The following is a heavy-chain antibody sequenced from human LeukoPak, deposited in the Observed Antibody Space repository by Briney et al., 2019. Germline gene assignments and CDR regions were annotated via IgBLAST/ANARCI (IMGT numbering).Heavy chain of an antibody. V-gene: IGHV3-30-3*02. J-gene: IGHJ4*01. D-gene: IGHD3-3*01. CDR3: AKDRVTLEWSYQVEFDY. CDR2: ISYDGSNK. CDR1: GFTFSSYA. Sequence: GGSLRLSCAASGFTFSSYAMHWVRQAPGKGLEWVAVISYDGSNKYYADSVKGRFTISRDNSKNTLYLQMNSLRAEDTAVYYCAKDRVTLEWSYQVEFDYWGQGSLVTVSS.